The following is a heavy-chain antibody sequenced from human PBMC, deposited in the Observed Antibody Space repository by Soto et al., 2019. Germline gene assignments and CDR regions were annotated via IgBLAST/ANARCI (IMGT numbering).Heavy chain of an antibody. J-gene: IGHJ6*02. Sequence: ASVKVSCKASGYTFTSYGISWVRQAPGQGLEWMGWISAYNANTNYAQKLQGRATMTTDTSTSTAYMELRSLRSDDTAVYYCARYSRYFDWLFNGMDVWGQGTTVTVSS. CDR3: ARYSRYFDWLFNGMDV. V-gene: IGHV1-18*04. CDR2: ISAYNANT. CDR1: GYTFTSYG. D-gene: IGHD3-9*01.